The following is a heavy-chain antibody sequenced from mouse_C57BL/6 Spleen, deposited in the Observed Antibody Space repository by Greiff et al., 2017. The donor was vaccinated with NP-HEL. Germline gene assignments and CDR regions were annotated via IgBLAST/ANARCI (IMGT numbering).Heavy chain of an antibody. J-gene: IGHJ4*01. Sequence: VQLKESGGGLVQPGGSLSLSCAASGFTFTDYYMSWVRQPPGKALEWLGFIRNKANGYTTEYSASVKGRFTISRDNSQSILYLQMNALRAEYSATYYCAPFRRGAMDYWGQGTSVTVSS. V-gene: IGHV7-3*01. CDR1: GFTFTDYY. CDR2: IRNKANGYTT. CDR3: APFRRGAMDY.